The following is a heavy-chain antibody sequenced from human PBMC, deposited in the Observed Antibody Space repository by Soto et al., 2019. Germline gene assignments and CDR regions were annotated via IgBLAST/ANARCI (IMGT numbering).Heavy chain of an antibody. J-gene: IGHJ4*02. CDR1: GFTFSDYY. Sequence: GGSLRLSCAASGFTFSDYYMSWIRQAPGKGLERVSYFSNSGSTMFYADSVKGRFTISRDNAKNSVYLHMHSLRAEDTAVYYCARDAGSGDHDSGYHYAFDYWGQGTLVTVSS. CDR3: ARDAGSGDHDSGYHYAFDY. CDR2: FSNSGSTM. D-gene: IGHD3-22*01. V-gene: IGHV3-11*01.